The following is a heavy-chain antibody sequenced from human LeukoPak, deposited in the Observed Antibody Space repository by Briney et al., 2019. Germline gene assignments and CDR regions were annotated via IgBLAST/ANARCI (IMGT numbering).Heavy chain of an antibody. CDR3: ARDQGYCSSTSCHISWFDP. J-gene: IGHJ5*02. D-gene: IGHD2-2*01. CDR2: IYYSGST. CDR1: GGSISSYY. Sequence: PSETLSLTCTVSGGSISSYYWSWIRQPPGKGLEWIGYIYYSGSTNYNPSLKSRVTISVDTSKNQFSLKLSSVTAADTAVYYCARDQGYCSSTSCHISWFDPWGQGTLVTVSS. V-gene: IGHV4-59*01.